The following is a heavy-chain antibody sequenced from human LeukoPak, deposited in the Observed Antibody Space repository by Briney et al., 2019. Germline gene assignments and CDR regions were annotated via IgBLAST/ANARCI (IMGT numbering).Heavy chain of an antibody. Sequence: GGSLRLSCAASGFTFSTYSMNWLRQAPGKGLEGCSSISSSSDYIHYADSLKGQFTISRDNAKNSLYLQMNSLRAEDRAVYYCARDPWGSSSFWGQGTLVTVAT. J-gene: IGHJ4*02. CDR2: ISSSSDYI. CDR1: GFTFSTYS. CDR3: ARDPWGSSSF. D-gene: IGHD6-6*01. V-gene: IGHV3-21*01.